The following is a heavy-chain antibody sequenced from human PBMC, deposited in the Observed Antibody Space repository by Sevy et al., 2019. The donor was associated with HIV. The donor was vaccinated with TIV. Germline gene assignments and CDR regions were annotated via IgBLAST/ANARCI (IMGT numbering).Heavy chain of an antibody. CDR1: GFTFSSYA. CDR2: ISYDGSNK. V-gene: IGHV3-30-3*01. Sequence: GGSLRLSCAASGFTFSSYAMHWVRQAPGKGLEWVAVISYDGSNKYYADSVKGRLTISRDNSKNTLYLQMNSLRAEDTAVYYCARIGTCHTYGTPPWYWGQGTLVTVSS. J-gene: IGHJ4*02. D-gene: IGHD5-18*01. CDR3: ARIGTCHTYGTPPWY.